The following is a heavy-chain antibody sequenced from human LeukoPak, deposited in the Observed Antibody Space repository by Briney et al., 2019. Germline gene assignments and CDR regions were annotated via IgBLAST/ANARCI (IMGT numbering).Heavy chain of an antibody. V-gene: IGHV3-11*01. CDR2: ITDSGSSI. J-gene: IGHJ6*02. CDR3: ARSIGLTGGGVDV. CDR1: GFTFRDYN. D-gene: IGHD3-9*01. Sequence: PEGSLRLSCAASGFTFRDYNMNWVRHAPGQGLEWVSYITDSGSSIHYADSVNGRFTISRDNAKNSLYLQMNSLRAEDSAVYYCARSIGLTGGGVDVWGRGTTVTVSS.